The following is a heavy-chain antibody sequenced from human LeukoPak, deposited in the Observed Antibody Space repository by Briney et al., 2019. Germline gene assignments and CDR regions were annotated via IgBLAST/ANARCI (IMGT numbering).Heavy chain of an antibody. J-gene: IGHJ4*02. D-gene: IGHD1-26*01. CDR1: GFTFSNYW. Sequence: GGSLRLSCEGSGFTFSNYWMGWVRQAPGKGLVWVAAISYDGRTTYYADSVKGRFTISKDTSKNTLYLEMDSLRPEDTAIHYCTRDGIVGARSFDSWGQGILVTVSS. CDR2: ISYDGRTT. CDR3: TRDGIVGARSFDS. V-gene: IGHV3-30*03.